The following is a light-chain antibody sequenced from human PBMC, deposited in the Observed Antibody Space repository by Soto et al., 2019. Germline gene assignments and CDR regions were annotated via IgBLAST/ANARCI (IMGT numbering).Light chain of an antibody. CDR3: QQDGSSPNT. V-gene: IGKV3-20*01. J-gene: IGKJ5*01. Sequence: EIVLTQSPGTLSLSPGERATLSCRASQSVSSSYLAWYQQKPGQAPRLLIYGASSRATGIPDRFSGSGSGTDFTLTISRLEPEDFAVDYCQQDGSSPNTLGQGTRLENK. CDR2: GAS. CDR1: QSVSSSY.